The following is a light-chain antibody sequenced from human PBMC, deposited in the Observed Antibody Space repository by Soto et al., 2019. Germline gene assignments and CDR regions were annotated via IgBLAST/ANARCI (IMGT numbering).Light chain of an antibody. CDR1: QSVSSS. J-gene: IGKJ4*01. CDR2: GAS. Sequence: EIVMTQSPVTLSVSPGERATLSCRASQSVSSSLAWYQQKPGQSPRLLIYGASTRATGVPARFSGSGSGTEFTLTISSLQSEDFAVYYCQQCYDGPLTFGGGTKVEIE. CDR3: QQCYDGPLT. V-gene: IGKV3-15*01.